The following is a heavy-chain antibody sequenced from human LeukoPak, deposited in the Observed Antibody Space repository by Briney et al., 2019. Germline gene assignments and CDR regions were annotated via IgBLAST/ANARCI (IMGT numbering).Heavy chain of an antibody. D-gene: IGHD3-22*01. Sequence: GGSLRLSCAVSGFTFSRSDMHWVRQAPGKGLEWVAVIWYDGTKRYYGKSVKGRFTIFRDNSKNTLDLHMNNLRAEDTAVYFCVRESHDSRGPHAFDVWGQGTMVTVSS. CDR2: IWYDGTKR. CDR1: GFTFSRSD. V-gene: IGHV3-33*01. CDR3: VRESHDSRGPHAFDV. J-gene: IGHJ3*01.